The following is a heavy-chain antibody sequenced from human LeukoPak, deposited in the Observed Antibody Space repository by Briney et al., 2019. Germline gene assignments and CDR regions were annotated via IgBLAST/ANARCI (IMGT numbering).Heavy chain of an antibody. Sequence: SETLSLTCTVSGYSISSGYYCAWIRQPPGKGLEWIGSVFYSGSTYYNPSLKSRVTISVDTSNNQFSLRLTSVTAADTAVYYCATPIGATDWFDPWGQGTLVTVSS. V-gene: IGHV4-38-2*02. CDR1: GYSISSGYY. J-gene: IGHJ5*02. D-gene: IGHD5-12*01. CDR2: VFYSGST. CDR3: ATPIGATDWFDP.